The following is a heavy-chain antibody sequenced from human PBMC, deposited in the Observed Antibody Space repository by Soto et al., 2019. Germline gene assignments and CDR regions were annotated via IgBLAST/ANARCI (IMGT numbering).Heavy chain of an antibody. D-gene: IGHD6-19*01. CDR3: AKDNGPIAVAGTYFDY. CDR2: ISWNSGSI. CDR1: GFTFDDYA. J-gene: IGHJ4*02. Sequence: GGSLRLSCAASGFTFDDYAMHWVRQAPGKGLEWVSGISWNSGSIGYADSVKGRFTISRDNAKNSLYLQMNSLRAEDTAFFYCAKDNGPIAVAGTYFDYWGQGTLVTVSS. V-gene: IGHV3-9*01.